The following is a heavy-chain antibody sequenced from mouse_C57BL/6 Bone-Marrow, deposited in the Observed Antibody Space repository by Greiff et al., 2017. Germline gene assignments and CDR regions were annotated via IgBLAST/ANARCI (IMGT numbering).Heavy chain of an antibody. V-gene: IGHV1-54*01. J-gene: IGHJ2*01. CDR2: INPGSGGT. CDR3: ARGTGTFSPFDY. Sequence: QVQLQQSGAELVRPGTSVKVSCKASGYAFTNYLIEWVKQRPGQGLAWIGVINPGSGGTNYNEKFKGKATLTADKSSSTAYMQLSSLTSEDSAVYFYARGTGTFSPFDYWGQGTTLTVSS. CDR1: GYAFTNYL. D-gene: IGHD4-1*01.